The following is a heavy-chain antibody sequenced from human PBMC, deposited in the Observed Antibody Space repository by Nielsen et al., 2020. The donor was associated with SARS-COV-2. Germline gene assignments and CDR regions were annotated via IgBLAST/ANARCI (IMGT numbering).Heavy chain of an antibody. D-gene: IGHD3-10*01. CDR3: ARMATVETYYYGSGSYLPRPRDAFDI. J-gene: IGHJ3*02. CDR2: IYYSGST. Sequence: WIRQPPGKGLEWIGYIYYSGSTYYNPSLKSRVTISVDTSKNQFSLKLNSVTAADTAVYYCARMATVETYYYGSGSYLPRPRDAFDIWGQGTMVTVSS. V-gene: IGHV4-59*01.